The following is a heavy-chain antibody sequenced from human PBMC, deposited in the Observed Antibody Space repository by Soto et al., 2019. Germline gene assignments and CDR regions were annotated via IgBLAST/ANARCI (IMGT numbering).Heavy chain of an antibody. CDR1: GGTFSSYA. J-gene: IGHJ6*02. CDR3: ARSITGTVSYYYGMDV. Sequence: QVQLVQSGAEVKKPGSSVKVSCKASGGTFSSYAISWVRQAPGQGLEWMGGIIPIFATADYAQKFQGRVTITADESTSTAYMELSSLRSEDTAVYYCARSITGTVSYYYGMDVWGQGPTVTVSS. CDR2: IIPIFATA. V-gene: IGHV1-69*12. D-gene: IGHD1-20*01.